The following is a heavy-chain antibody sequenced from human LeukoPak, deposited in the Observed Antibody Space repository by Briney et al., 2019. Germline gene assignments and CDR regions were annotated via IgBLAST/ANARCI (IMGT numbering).Heavy chain of an antibody. J-gene: IGHJ4*02. Sequence: GESLKISCKGSGYSFTSYWIGWVRQMPGKGLEWMGIIYPGDPDTRYSPSFQGQVTISADKSISTAYLQWSSLKASDTAMYYCARSPTGYSSGWYLDYRGQGTLVTVSS. CDR2: IYPGDPDT. V-gene: IGHV5-51*01. CDR1: GYSFTSYW. D-gene: IGHD6-19*01. CDR3: ARSPTGYSSGWYLDY.